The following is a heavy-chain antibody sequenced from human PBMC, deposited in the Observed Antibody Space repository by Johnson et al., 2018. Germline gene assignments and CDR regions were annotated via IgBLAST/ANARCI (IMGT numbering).Heavy chain of an antibody. J-gene: IGHJ3*02. V-gene: IGHV3-30*18. D-gene: IGHD3-22*01. CDR1: GFTFSSYG. Sequence: QVQLVESGGGVVQPGRSLRLSCAASGFTFSSYGMHWVRQAPGKGLEWVAVISYDGSNKYYADSVKGRFTISRDNSKNTLYLQMNSLRAEDTAVYYCAKVTYSYDSSGYFLGAVDIWGQGTMVTVAS. CDR3: AKVTYSYDSSGYFLGAVDI. CDR2: ISYDGSNK.